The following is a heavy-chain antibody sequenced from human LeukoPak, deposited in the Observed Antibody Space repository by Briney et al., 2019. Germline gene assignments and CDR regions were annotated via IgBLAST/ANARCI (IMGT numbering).Heavy chain of an antibody. CDR1: GYTFTSYY. CDR3: ARGDGSVGYSSSSPPY. J-gene: IGHJ4*02. D-gene: IGHD6-6*01. CDR2: INPSGGST. Sequence: GASVKVSCKASGYTFTSYYMHWVRQAPGQGLEWMGIINPSGGSTSYAQKFQGRVTMTRDTSTSTVYMELSSLRSEDTAVYYCARGDGSVGYSSSSPPYWGQGTLVTVSS. V-gene: IGHV1-46*01.